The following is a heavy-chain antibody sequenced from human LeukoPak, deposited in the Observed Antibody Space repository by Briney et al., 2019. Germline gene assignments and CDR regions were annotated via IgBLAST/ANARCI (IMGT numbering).Heavy chain of an antibody. Sequence: ASVKVSCKASGYTFTGYGISWVRQAPGQGLEWMGWISAYNGNTNYAQKLQGRVTITRDTSASTAYMELSSLRSEDTAVYYCAREVALSIVGASPDAFDIWGQGTMVTVSS. V-gene: IGHV1-18*01. CDR1: GYTFTGYG. CDR2: ISAYNGNT. CDR3: AREVALSIVGASPDAFDI. J-gene: IGHJ3*02. D-gene: IGHD1-26*01.